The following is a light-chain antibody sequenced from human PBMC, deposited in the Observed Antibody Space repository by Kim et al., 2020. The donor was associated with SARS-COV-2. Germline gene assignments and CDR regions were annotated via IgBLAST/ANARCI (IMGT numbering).Light chain of an antibody. Sequence: ASVKLTCTLSSGHSSYAIAWHQQQPEKGPRYLMKVNSDGSRSKGDGIPDRFSGSSSGAERYVTISSLQSEDEAEYYCQTWDTGIRVFGGGTQLAVL. CDR1: SGHSSYA. J-gene: IGLJ2*01. CDR2: VNSDGSR. V-gene: IGLV4-69*01. CDR3: QTWDTGIRV.